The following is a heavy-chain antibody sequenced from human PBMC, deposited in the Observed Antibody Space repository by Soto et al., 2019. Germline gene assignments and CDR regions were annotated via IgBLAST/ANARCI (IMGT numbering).Heavy chain of an antibody. V-gene: IGHV4-59*01. Sequence: QVQLQESGPGLVKPSETLSLTCTVSGGSISSYYWSWIRQPPGKGLEWIGYIYYSGSTNYNPSLKSRVTISVDTSKNPFSLELSSVTAAGTAVYYCARGGRFIAARRVGWFDPWGQGTLVTVSS. CDR3: ARGGRFIAARRVGWFDP. J-gene: IGHJ5*02. CDR1: GGSISSYY. CDR2: IYYSGST. D-gene: IGHD6-6*01.